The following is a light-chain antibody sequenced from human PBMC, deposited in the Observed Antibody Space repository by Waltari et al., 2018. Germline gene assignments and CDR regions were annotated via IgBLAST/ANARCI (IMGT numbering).Light chain of an antibody. CDR3: HHSDSLPYS. J-gene: IGKJ2*03. Sequence: EIVLTQSPESQSVTLKDKVSITCRACHSLGGRLHYDQQKPDQSPKILILYASQSFAGVPSRLSGSDSETDFTLAIDGLEAEDAATYYCHHSDSLPYSFGQGTKLEIK. CDR1: HSLGGR. CDR2: YAS. V-gene: IGKV6-21*01.